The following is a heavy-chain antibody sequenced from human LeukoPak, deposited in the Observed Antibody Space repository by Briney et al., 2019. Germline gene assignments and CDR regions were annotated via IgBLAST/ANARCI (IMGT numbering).Heavy chain of an antibody. D-gene: IGHD1-26*01. J-gene: IGHJ6*03. V-gene: IGHV4-38-2*02. CDR3: ARQVGGSYTLWYYYMDV. CDR1: GYSISSGYY. CDR2: IYHSGST. Sequence: SETLSLTCTVSGYSISSGYYWGWIRQPPGKGLEWIGSIYHSGSTYYNPSLKSRVTISVDTSKNQFSLKLSSVTAADTAVYYCARQVGGSYTLWYYYMDVWGKGTTVTVSS.